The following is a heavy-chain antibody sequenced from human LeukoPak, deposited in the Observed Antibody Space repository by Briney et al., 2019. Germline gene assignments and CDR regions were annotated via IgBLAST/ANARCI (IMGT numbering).Heavy chain of an antibody. D-gene: IGHD6-13*01. CDR3: AKMAAAGTIPYYFDY. V-gene: IGHV3-23*01. Sequence: GGSLRLSCAASGFTFSSYAMSWVRQAPGKGLEWVSAISGSGGSTYYADSVKGRFTISRDNSKNTLYLQMNGLRAEDTAVYYCAKMAAAGTIPYYFDYWGQGTLVTVSS. J-gene: IGHJ4*02. CDR1: GFTFSSYA. CDR2: ISGSGGST.